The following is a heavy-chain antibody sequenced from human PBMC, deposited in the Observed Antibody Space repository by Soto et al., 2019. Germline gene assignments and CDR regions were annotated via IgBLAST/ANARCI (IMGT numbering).Heavy chain of an antibody. V-gene: IGHV1-3*01. CDR3: KRGGGVGFGDYTTGGMDV. CDR2: INAGNGNT. D-gene: IGHD2-8*02. Sequence: ASVKVSCKASGYTFTRYAMHWVRQAPGQRLEWMGWINAGNGNTKYLQKFQGRVTITRDTSASTAYMELSSLRSEDTAVYYCKRGGGVGFGDYTTGGMDVWGQGTTVTVSS. J-gene: IGHJ6*02. CDR1: GYTFTRYA.